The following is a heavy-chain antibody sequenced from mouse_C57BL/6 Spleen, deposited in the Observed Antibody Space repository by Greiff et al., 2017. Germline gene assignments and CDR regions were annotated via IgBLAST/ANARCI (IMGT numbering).Heavy chain of an antibody. CDR2: ISSGGSYT. Sequence: EVMLVESGGDLVKPGGSLKLSCAASGFTFSSYGMSWVRQTPDKRLEWVATISSGGSYTYYPDSVKGRFTISRDNAKNTLYLQMSSLKTEDTAMYYCARLPYDYDVWFAYWGQGTLVTVSA. CDR1: GFTFSSYG. V-gene: IGHV5-6*01. D-gene: IGHD2-4*01. CDR3: ARLPYDYDVWFAY. J-gene: IGHJ3*01.